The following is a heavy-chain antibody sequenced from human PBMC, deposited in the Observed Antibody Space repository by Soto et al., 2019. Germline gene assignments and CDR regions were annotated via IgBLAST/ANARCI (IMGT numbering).Heavy chain of an antibody. CDR1: GGTISIYS. CDR2: IYYSGST. J-gene: IGHJ5*02. D-gene: IGHD2-2*01. CDR3: ARGIDWSSTSCPSGYWFDP. V-gene: IGHV4-59*01. Sequence: SLTCNVAGGTISIYSWSWIRQPPGKGLEWIGYIYYSGSTNYNPSLKSRVTISVDTSKNQFSLKLSSVTAADTAVYYCARGIDWSSTSCPSGYWFDPWGQGTLVTVSS.